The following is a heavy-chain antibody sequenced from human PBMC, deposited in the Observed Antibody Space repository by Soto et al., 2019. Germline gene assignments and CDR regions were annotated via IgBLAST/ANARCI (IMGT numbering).Heavy chain of an antibody. CDR1: GYTFTGYY. D-gene: IGHD3-22*01. V-gene: IGHV1-2*02. J-gene: IGHJ4*02. CDR3: AREDSGVMIVIGLDY. Sequence: ASVKVSCKASGYTFTGYYMHWVRQAPGQGLEWMGWVNPNSGGTNYAQKFQGRVTMTRDTSISTAYMELSRLRSDDTAVYYCAREDSGVMIVIGLDYWGQGTLVTVSS. CDR2: VNPNSGGT.